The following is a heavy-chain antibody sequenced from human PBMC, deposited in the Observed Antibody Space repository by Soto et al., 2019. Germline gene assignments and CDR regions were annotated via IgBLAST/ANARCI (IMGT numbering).Heavy chain of an antibody. Sequence: QVQLVQSGAEVKKPGSSVKVSCKASGGTFSSYAISWVRQAPGQGLEWMGGIIPIFGTANYAQKFQGRVTIPGDEPPSPAYMELSSLRSEDRAVFYCAGAVEAAAYSYAMAVWGKGTTVTVS. CDR1: GGTFSSYA. V-gene: IGHV1-69*01. CDR3: AGAVEAAAYSYAMAV. CDR2: IIPIFGTA. J-gene: IGHJ6*04. D-gene: IGHD2-15*01.